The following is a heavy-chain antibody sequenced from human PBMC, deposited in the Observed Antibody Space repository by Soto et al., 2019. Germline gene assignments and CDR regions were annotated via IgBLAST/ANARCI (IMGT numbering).Heavy chain of an antibody. J-gene: IGHJ5*02. CDR1: GFTFRSFT. CDR2: ISSNSAYI. CDR3: TRDASRDSSARGWFDP. Sequence: GGSLRLSCAASGFTFRSFTMNWVRQAPGKGLEWVSTISSNSAYIYYTDALRGRFTISRDNAKNSLHLQMNSLRAEDTAVHYCTRDASRDSSARGWFDPWGPGTLVTVSS. D-gene: IGHD6-13*01. V-gene: IGHV3-21*01.